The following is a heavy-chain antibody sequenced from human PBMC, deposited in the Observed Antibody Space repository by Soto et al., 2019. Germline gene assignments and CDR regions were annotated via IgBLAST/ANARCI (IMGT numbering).Heavy chain of an antibody. J-gene: IGHJ4*02. CDR1: GFKFSDNA. CDR3: AQCPSPFGGCERVDY. D-gene: IGHD1-26*01. V-gene: IGHV3-23*01. CDR2: ISGNGDTT. Sequence: EVQLLDSGGGWVQPGGSLRLSCAASGFKFSDNAMSWVRQAPGKGLEWVSAISGNGDTTYYVESVRGRFTISRDNSKSTPHLQMNSLRADDTALYYCAQCPSPFGGCERVDYWGQGTLVTVSS.